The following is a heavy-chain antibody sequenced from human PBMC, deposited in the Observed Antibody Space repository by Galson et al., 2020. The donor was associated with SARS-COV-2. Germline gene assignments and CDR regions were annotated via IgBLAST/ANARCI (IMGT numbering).Heavy chain of an antibody. V-gene: IGHV3-20*04. Sequence: GGSLRLSCAASGFRFRDYGMSWVRQVPGKGLEWVSGLNWNGAGTEYADSVRGRFTISRDNAKNSLYLQMNSLRAEDTALYYCARGGVYCGADCDATDVGGQGTTVTVSS. CDR2: LNWNGAGT. CDR3: ARGGVYCGADCDATDV. J-gene: IGHJ6*02. D-gene: IGHD2-21*02. CDR1: GFRFRDYG.